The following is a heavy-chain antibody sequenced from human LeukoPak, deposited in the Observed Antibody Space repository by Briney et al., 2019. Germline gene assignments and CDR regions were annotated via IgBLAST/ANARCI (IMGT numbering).Heavy chain of an antibody. CDR2: INPNSGGT. J-gene: IGHJ4*02. Sequence: GGSLRLSCAASGYTFTGYYMHGVRQAPGQGLGWMGWINPNSGGTNYAQKFQGRVTMTRDTSISTAYMELSRLRSDDTAVYHCARVKGYSSGWAIDYWGQGTLVTVSS. CDR3: ARVKGYSSGWAIDY. V-gene: IGHV1-2*02. D-gene: IGHD6-19*01. CDR1: GYTFTGYY.